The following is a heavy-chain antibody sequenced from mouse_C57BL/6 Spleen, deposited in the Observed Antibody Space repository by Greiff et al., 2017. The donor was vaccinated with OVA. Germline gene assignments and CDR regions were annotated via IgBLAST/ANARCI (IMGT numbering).Heavy chain of an antibody. V-gene: IGHV14-2*01. Sequence: EVQLQQSGAELVKPGASVKLSCTASGFNFTDYYMNWVKQRTEQGLEWIGKIDPEDGETKYAPKFKGKATVTADTSSNTAYLQLSSLTSEDTAVYYCATPDYYGSSHWYFDDWGKGTTVTVSS. CDR3: ATPDYYGSSHWYFDD. D-gene: IGHD1-1*01. CDR2: IDPEDGET. J-gene: IGHJ1*03. CDR1: GFNFTDYY.